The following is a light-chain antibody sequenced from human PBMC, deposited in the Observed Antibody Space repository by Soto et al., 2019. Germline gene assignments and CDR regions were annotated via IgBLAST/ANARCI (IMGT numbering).Light chain of an antibody. CDR1: QSITIY. J-gene: IGKJ2*01. Sequence: SHLNQPPSSLSASVGDRVTLTCRASQSITIYWNWYQQKPGQAPTLFIYAASSVQSGVPSRFSGGGSRTDVTLTISSLQTADFATYYCYERDRSPYAFGQGTNLEI. CDR2: AAS. V-gene: IGKV1-39*01. CDR3: YERDRSPYA.